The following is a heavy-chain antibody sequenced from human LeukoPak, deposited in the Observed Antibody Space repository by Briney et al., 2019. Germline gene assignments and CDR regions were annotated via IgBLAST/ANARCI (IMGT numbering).Heavy chain of an antibody. V-gene: IGHV3-53*01. Sequence: GGSLRLSCAASGFTVSSNYMSWVRQAPGKGLEWVSVIYSGGSTYYADSVKGRFTISRDNSKNTLYLQMNSLRAEDTAVYYCASEYCSGGSCYDYYYGIDVWGQGTTVTVSS. CDR3: ASEYCSGGSCYDYYYGIDV. D-gene: IGHD2-15*01. CDR1: GFTVSSNY. J-gene: IGHJ6*02. CDR2: IYSGGST.